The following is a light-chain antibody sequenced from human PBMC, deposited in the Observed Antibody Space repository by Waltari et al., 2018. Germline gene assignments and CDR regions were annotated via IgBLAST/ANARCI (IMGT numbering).Light chain of an antibody. CDR3: CSYAGSSTSV. J-gene: IGLJ2*01. V-gene: IGLV2-23*01. CDR2: EGS. Sequence: QSALTQPASVSGSPGQSITISCTGPSSDVGSYNFVSWYQQHPGKAPKLMIYEGSKRPSGVSNRFSGSKSGNTASLTISGLQAEDEADYYCCSYAGSSTSVFGGGTKLTVL. CDR1: SSDVGSYNF.